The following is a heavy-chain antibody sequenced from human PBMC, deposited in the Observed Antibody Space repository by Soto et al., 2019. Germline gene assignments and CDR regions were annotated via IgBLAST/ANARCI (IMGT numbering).Heavy chain of an antibody. D-gene: IGHD3-22*01. J-gene: IGHJ4*02. CDR3: ARGLPYYYNSSGSPFDY. CDR1: GDTFSNYA. CDR2: IIPLFAKT. V-gene: IGHV1-69*06. Sequence: QVQVVQSGAEVKKPGSSVKVSCKTSGDTFSNYAISWVRQAPGQGLEWVGGIIPLFAKTNFAQKFQDRVTITADKSTGTVYMELSSLRSEDTAVYYCARGLPYYYNSSGSPFDYWGQGTLVTVSS.